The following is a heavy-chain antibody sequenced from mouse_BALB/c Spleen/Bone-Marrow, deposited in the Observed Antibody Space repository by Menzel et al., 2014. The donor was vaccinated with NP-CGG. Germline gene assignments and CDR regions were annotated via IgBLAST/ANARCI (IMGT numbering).Heavy chain of an antibody. D-gene: IGHD2-3*01. CDR2: IWAGGST. CDR1: GFSLTSYG. CDR3: ARDRGYYKDVGDY. Sequence: VQLQQSGPGLVAPSQSLSITCTVSGFSLTSYGVHWVRQPPGKGLEWLGVIWAGGSTNYNSALMSRPSISKDNSESQVFLKMNSLQTDDTAIYYCARDRGYYKDVGDYWGQGTTLTVSS. J-gene: IGHJ2*01. V-gene: IGHV2-9*02.